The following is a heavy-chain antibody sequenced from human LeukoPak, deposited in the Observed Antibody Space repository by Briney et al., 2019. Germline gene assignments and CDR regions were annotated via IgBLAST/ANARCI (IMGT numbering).Heavy chain of an antibody. CDR3: ARMSDYGDYLYYYGMDV. Sequence: SVKVSCKASGGTFSSYGISWVRQAPGQGLEWMGRIIPMFGIANYAQKFQGRVTITADKSTSTAYMELSSLRSEDMAVYYCARMSDYGDYLYYYGMDVWGQGTTVTVSS. CDR2: IIPMFGIA. D-gene: IGHD4-17*01. J-gene: IGHJ6*02. CDR1: GGTFSSYG. V-gene: IGHV1-69*04.